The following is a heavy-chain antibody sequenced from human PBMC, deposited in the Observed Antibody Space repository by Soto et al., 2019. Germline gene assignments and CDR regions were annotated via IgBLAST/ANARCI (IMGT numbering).Heavy chain of an antibody. D-gene: IGHD6-6*01. Sequence: VQLVESGGGLVKPGGSLRLSCAVSGFTFSDYHMSWIRQAPGKGLEWVSFIESRGRTISYADSVKGRFTISRDNANNSLFLQMNSLRAEDTAVYYCVRQAARNYFDFWGQGTLLTVSS. CDR3: VRQAARNYFDF. CDR1: GFTFSDYH. CDR2: IESRGRTI. V-gene: IGHV3-11*01. J-gene: IGHJ4*02.